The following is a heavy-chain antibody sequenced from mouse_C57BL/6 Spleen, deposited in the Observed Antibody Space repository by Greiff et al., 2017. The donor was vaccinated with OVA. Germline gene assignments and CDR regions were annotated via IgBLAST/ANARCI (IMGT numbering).Heavy chain of an antibody. CDR2: ISSGSSTI. Sequence: EVQRVESGGGLVKPGGSLKLSCAASGFTFSDYGMHWVRQAPEKGLEWVAYISSGSSTIYYADTVQGRFTFSRDHAKNTLFLQMTSLRSEDTAMYYCASADYYGSSFWYFDVWGTGTTVTVSS. J-gene: IGHJ1*03. V-gene: IGHV5-17*01. D-gene: IGHD1-1*01. CDR1: GFTFSDYG. CDR3: ASADYYGSSFWYFDV.